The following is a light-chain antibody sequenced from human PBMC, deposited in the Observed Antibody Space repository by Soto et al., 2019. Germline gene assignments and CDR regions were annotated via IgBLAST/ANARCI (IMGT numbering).Light chain of an antibody. CDR1: TSNLGGNT. Sequence: QSVLTQPPSVSGTPGHKVSISCSGSTSNLGGNTVNWYQQLPGTAPKLLIYTNNQRPSGVPDRFSGSKSGNTASLTVSGLQAEDEADYYCSSYAGSSNVFGTGTKVTVL. CDR2: TNN. V-gene: IGLV1-44*01. CDR3: SSYAGSSNV. J-gene: IGLJ1*01.